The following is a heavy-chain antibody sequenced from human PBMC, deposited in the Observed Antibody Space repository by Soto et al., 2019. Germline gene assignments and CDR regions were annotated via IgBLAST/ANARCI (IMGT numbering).Heavy chain of an antibody. Sequence: KSSETLSLTCTVSGGSISSGGYYWSWIRQHPGKGLEWIGYIYYSGSTYYNPSLKSRVTISVDTSKNQFSLKLSSVTAADTAVYYCASFRITMIVVVGTFEYFQHWGQGTLVTVSS. CDR1: GGSISSGGYY. V-gene: IGHV4-31*03. CDR3: ASFRITMIVVVGTFEYFQH. J-gene: IGHJ1*01. CDR2: IYYSGST. D-gene: IGHD3-22*01.